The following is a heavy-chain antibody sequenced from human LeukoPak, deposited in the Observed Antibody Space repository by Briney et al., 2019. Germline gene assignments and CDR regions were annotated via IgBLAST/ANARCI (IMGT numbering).Heavy chain of an antibody. D-gene: IGHD3-10*01. V-gene: IGHV3-66*01. CDR2: IFVDGST. CDR3: VRDDGVAPYDY. Sequence: GGSLRLSCAASGFTVSSKYMSWVRQAPGKGLEWVSVIFVDGSTSYADSVEDRFTVSRDNSKSMVYLQMNSLRVEDTAVYYCVRDDGVAPYDYWGQGTLVTVSS. CDR1: GFTVSSKY. J-gene: IGHJ4*02.